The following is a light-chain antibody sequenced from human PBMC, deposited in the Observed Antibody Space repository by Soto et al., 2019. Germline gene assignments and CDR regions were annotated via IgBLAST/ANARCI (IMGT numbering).Light chain of an antibody. Sequence: QSALTQPASVSGSPGQSITISCSGTSNDVGSFNLVSWYQQHPGKVPKLMIYEATKRHSGVSNRCYGFKTGNTASMTIPGIQAEGKADYYCCSYARSSTVVFGGGTKLTVL. CDR3: CSYARSSTVV. J-gene: IGLJ2*01. V-gene: IGLV2-23*01. CDR1: SNDVGSFNL. CDR2: EAT.